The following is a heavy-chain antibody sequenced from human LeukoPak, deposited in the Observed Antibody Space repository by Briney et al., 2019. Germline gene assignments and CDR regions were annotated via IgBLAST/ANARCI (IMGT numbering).Heavy chain of an antibody. D-gene: IGHD3-22*01. CDR3: ATALRLEALDL. J-gene: IGHJ3*01. V-gene: IGHV1-24*01. CDR2: FDPEDGER. CDR1: GYTLTELS. Sequence: ASVKVSCKVSGYTLTELSTHWVRQAPGKGLEWMGGFDPEDGERIYAQKFQDRVTMTEDTSTDTAYMELSSLRSEDTAMYYCATALRLEALDLWGHGTMVTVSS.